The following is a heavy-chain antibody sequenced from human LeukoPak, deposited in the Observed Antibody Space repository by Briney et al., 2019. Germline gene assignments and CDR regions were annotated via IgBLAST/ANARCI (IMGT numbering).Heavy chain of an antibody. J-gene: IGHJ5*02. V-gene: IGHV3-9*01. Sequence: GGSLRLSCAASGFTFDDYAMHWVRQAPGKGLEWVSGISWNSVTIGYADSVKGRFTISRDSAKNSLYLQMNSLRAEDTAVYYCARGPPYIAAAGWFDPWGQGTLVTVSS. CDR2: ISWNSVTI. CDR3: ARGPPYIAAAGWFDP. CDR1: GFTFDDYA. D-gene: IGHD6-13*01.